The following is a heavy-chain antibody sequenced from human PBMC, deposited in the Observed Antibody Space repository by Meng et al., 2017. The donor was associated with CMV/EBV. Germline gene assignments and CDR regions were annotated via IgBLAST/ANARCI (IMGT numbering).Heavy chain of an antibody. CDR1: GFTFSSYE. J-gene: IGHJ6*02. Sequence: GESLKISCAASGFTFSSYEMNWVRQAPGKGLEWVSYFSSSGSTIYYADSVKGRFTISRDNAKNSLYLQMNSLRAEEPAVYYCASTYGSGSYFNYYSYGMDFWCQGPTVTFSS. D-gene: IGHD3-10*01. CDR2: FSSSGSTI. V-gene: IGHV3-48*03. CDR3: ASTYGSGSYFNYYSYGMDF.